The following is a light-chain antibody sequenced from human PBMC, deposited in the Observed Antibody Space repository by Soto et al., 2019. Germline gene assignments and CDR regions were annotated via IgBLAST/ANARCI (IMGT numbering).Light chain of an antibody. Sequence: QSALTQPPSVSGAPGQTVIISCSGSSSKIGAPYDVNWYRRRPGTVPKLLIHGNHNRPSADPDRFPDSNSGTSPSLAITGLHAEDEADYCCQSYDSILSGYVFGTGTKVTVL. CDR2: GNH. V-gene: IGLV1-40*01. CDR3: QSYDSILSGYV. CDR1: SSKIGAPYD. J-gene: IGLJ1*01.